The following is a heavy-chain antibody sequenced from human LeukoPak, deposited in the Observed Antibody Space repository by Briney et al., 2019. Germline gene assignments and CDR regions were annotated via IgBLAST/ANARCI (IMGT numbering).Heavy chain of an antibody. Sequence: ASVKVSCKASGYTFIGYYMNWVRQAPGQVLEWMGCINPNSGDTKYAQKFQDRVTMTRDTSISTAHLTMRSLTSDDTAVYYCAAGGHSWLNGMDVWGQGTTVIVSS. V-gene: IGHV1-2*02. CDR3: AAGGHSWLNGMDV. D-gene: IGHD6-13*01. CDR1: GYTFIGYY. J-gene: IGHJ6*02. CDR2: INPNSGDT.